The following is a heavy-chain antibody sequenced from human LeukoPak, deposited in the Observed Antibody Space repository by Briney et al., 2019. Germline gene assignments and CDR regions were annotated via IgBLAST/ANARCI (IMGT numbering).Heavy chain of an antibody. J-gene: IGHJ6*03. CDR1: GGTFSSYA. Sequence: SVKVPCKASGGTFSSYAISWVRQAPGQGLEWMGRIVPIFGTANYAQKFQGRVTITTDESTSTAYMELSSLRSEDTAVYYCARGLGYYDSSGYSFYMDVWGKGTTVTVSS. D-gene: IGHD3-22*01. CDR3: ARGLGYYDSSGYSFYMDV. CDR2: IVPIFGTA. V-gene: IGHV1-69*05.